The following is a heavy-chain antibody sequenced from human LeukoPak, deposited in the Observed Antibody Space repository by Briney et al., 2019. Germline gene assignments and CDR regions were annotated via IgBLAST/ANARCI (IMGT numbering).Heavy chain of an antibody. V-gene: IGHV3-23*01. CDR2: LSGSGGST. D-gene: IGHD4-17*01. CDR3: ARGVTVSTDF. CDR1: GFFFSNYD. Sequence: GGSLRLSCAASGFFFSNYDMNWVRQAPGKGLEWVSGLSGSGGSTFYADSVKGRFTISRDNSKNTVYLQMNSLRGEDTAIYYCARGVTVSTDFCSQGTLVTVSS. J-gene: IGHJ4*02.